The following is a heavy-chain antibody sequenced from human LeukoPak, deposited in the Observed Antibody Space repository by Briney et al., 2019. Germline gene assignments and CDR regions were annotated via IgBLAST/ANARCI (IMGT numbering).Heavy chain of an antibody. CDR1: GGSISSSSYY. V-gene: IGHV4-39*01. D-gene: IGHD6-6*01. CDR2: IYYSGST. Sequence: SETLSLTCTVSGGSISSSSYYWGWIRQPPGKGLEWIGSIYYSGSTYYNPSLKSRVTISVDPSKNQFSLKLSSVTAADTAVYYCARFSSSFKSPIDYWGQGTLVTVSS. J-gene: IGHJ4*02. CDR3: ARFSSSFKSPIDY.